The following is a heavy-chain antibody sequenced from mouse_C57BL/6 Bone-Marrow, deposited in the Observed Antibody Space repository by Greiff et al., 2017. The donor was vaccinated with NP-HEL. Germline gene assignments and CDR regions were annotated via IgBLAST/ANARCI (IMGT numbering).Heavy chain of an antibody. CDR3: ARDAWGYDYYAMDY. J-gene: IGHJ4*01. CDR1: GFTFSDFY. Sequence: EVKLMESGGGLVQSGRSLRLSCATSGFTFSDFYMEWVRQAPGKGLEWIAASRNKANDYTTEYSASVKGRFIVSRDTSQSILYLQMNALRAEDTAIYYCARDAWGYDYYAMDYWGQGTSVTVSS. D-gene: IGHD3-1*01. V-gene: IGHV7-1*01. CDR2: SRNKANDYTT.